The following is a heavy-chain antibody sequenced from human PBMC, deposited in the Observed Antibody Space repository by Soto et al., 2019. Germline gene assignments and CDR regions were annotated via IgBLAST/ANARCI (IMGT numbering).Heavy chain of an antibody. Sequence: EVQLVESGGGLVQPGGSLRLSCAASGFTVSSNYMSWVRQAPGKGLEWVSVIYSGGSTFYADSVKGRFTISRDNSKNTVDLQMNSLGAEDAGVYYCAREIGRGAAQTNYMDVWGKGTTVTVS. D-gene: IGHD6-6*01. V-gene: IGHV3-66*01. CDR3: AREIGRGAAQTNYMDV. CDR1: GFTVSSNY. CDR2: IYSGGST. J-gene: IGHJ6*03.